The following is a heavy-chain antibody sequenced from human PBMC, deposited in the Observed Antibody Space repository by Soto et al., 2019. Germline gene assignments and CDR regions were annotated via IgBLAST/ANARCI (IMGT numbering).Heavy chain of an antibody. Sequence: SETLSLTCTVSGGSISSYYWSWIRQPPGKGLEWIGYIYYSGSTNYNPSLKRRVTISVDTSKNQFSLKLSAVTVADTAVYYCARLTSTVATYYCDYWGQGTLVPVSS. CDR1: GGSISSYY. V-gene: IGHV4-59*08. CDR2: IYYSGST. D-gene: IGHD4-17*01. J-gene: IGHJ4*02. CDR3: ARLTSTVATYYCDY.